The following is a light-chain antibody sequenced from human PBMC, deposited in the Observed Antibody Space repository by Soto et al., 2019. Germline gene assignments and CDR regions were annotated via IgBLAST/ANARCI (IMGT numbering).Light chain of an antibody. CDR1: QSVSSSY. CDR3: QQWLT. CDR2: GAS. Sequence: IVLTQSPGTRSWSPWERATLSCRASQSVSSSYLAWYQQKPGQAPRLLIYGASSRATGIPDRFSGSGSGTDFTLTISRLEPEDFAVYYCQQWLTLGPGPKVHIK. J-gene: IGKJ3*01. V-gene: IGKV3-20*01.